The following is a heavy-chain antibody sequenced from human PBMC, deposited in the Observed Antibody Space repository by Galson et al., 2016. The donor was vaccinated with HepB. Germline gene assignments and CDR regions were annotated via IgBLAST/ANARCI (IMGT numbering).Heavy chain of an antibody. V-gene: IGHV4-4*02. CDR2: IYHTGTS. CDR1: GASISDSNW. Sequence: SETLSLTCAVYGASISDSNWWTWVRQVPGKGLEWIGEIYHTGTSNNNPFLSSRFTLSVDKSRNQFSLNVTSVPAADTAVYYCARAAIIPGARMVFDPWGQGILVTVSS. D-gene: IGHD2-2*01. J-gene: IGHJ5*02. CDR3: ARAAIIPGARMVFDP.